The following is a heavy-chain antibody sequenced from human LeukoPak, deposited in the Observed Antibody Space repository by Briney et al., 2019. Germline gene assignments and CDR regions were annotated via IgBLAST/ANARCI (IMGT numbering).Heavy chain of an antibody. D-gene: IGHD3-3*01. V-gene: IGHV6-1*01. CDR1: GDSVSSNSAA. CDR3: ARGRGVLRFLEWLPKDNWFDP. J-gene: IGHJ5*02. CDR2: TYYRSKWYN. Sequence: SQTLSLTCAISGDSVSSNSAAWNWIRQSPSRGLEWLGRTYYRSKWYNDYAGSVKSRITMNPDTSKNQFSLQLKYVTPADTAVYSCARGRGVLRFLEWLPKDNWFDPWGQRTLVTVSS.